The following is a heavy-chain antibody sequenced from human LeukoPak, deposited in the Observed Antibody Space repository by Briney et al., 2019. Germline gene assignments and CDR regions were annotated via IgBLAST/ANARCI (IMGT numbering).Heavy chain of an antibody. CDR3: TTVVVPAAMDA. V-gene: IGHV3-15*01. CDR2: IKSKTDGGTT. D-gene: IGHD2-2*01. J-gene: IGHJ3*01. Sequence: RGSLRLSCAASGFTFSNAWMSWVRQAPGKGLEWVGRIKSKTDGGTTDYAAPVKVRFTISRDDSKNTLYLQMNSLKTEDTAVYYCTTVVVPAAMDAWGQGTMVTVSS. CDR1: GFTFSNAW.